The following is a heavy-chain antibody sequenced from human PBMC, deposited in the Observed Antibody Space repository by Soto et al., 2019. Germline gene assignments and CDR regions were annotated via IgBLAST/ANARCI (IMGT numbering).Heavy chain of an antibody. CDR2: ISGSGGST. Sequence: EVQLLESGGGLVQPGGSLRLSCAASGFTFSSYAMSWVRQAPGKGLEWVSAISGSGGSTYYADSVKGRFTISRDNSKNTLYLQMHSLRAEDTAVYYCAKDSNYYDTQNWFDPWGQGTLVTVSS. CDR3: AKDSNYYDTQNWFDP. V-gene: IGHV3-23*01. CDR1: GFTFSSYA. D-gene: IGHD3-22*01. J-gene: IGHJ5*02.